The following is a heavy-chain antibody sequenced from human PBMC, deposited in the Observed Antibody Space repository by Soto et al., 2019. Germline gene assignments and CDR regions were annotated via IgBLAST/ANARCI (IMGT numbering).Heavy chain of an antibody. V-gene: IGHV4-59*01. CDR3: ARDRGDGYNYGLSYYYGMDV. D-gene: IGHD5-12*01. Sequence: QVQLQESGPGLVKPSETLSLTCTVSGGSISSYYWSWIRQPPGKGLEWIGYIYYSGSTNYNPSLKSRVTISVDTSKNQFSLKLSSVTAADTAVYYCARDRGDGYNYGLSYYYGMDVWGQGTTVTVSS. CDR1: GGSISSYY. CDR2: IYYSGST. J-gene: IGHJ6*02.